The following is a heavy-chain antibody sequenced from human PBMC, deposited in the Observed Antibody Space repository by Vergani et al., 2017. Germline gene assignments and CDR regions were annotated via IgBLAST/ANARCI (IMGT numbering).Heavy chain of an antibody. CDR1: GGSISSSSYY. CDR3: ARLIGRSSSGRNPDY. D-gene: IGHD6-13*01. V-gene: IGHV4-39*01. CDR2: IYYSGST. J-gene: IGHJ4*02. Sequence: QLQLQESGPGLVKPSETLSLTCTVSGGSISSSSYYWGWIRQPPGKGLEWIGSIYYSGSTYYNPSLKSRVTISVDTSKNQFSLKLSSVTAADTAVYYCARLIGRSSSGRNPDYWGQGTLVTVSS.